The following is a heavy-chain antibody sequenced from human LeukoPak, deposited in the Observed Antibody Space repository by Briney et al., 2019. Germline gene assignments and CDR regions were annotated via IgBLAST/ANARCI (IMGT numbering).Heavy chain of an antibody. D-gene: IGHD3-10*02. CDR3: AELGITMIGGV. CDR2: ISGSRGIT. V-gene: IGHV3-23*01. J-gene: IGHJ6*04. CDR1: GFSFSTYA. Sequence: GGSLRLSCAASGFSFSTYAMSWVRQAPGKGLEWVSAISGSRGITYYADSVKGRFTISRDNAKNSLYLQMNSLRAEDTAVYYCAELGITMIGGVWGKGTTVTISS.